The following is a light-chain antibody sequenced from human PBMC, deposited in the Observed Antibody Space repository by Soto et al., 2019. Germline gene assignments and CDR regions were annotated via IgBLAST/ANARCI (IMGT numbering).Light chain of an antibody. CDR1: QSISTS. Sequence: DIQMTQSPSTLSAFVGDRVTIACRASQSISTSLAWYQHKTGKAPKLLIYRASTLQSGVPTRFSGSGSAAEFTLSISSLQPDDFATYYCQQYNSSSRTFGQGTKVDIK. CDR3: QQYNSSSRT. J-gene: IGKJ1*01. CDR2: RAS. V-gene: IGKV1-5*03.